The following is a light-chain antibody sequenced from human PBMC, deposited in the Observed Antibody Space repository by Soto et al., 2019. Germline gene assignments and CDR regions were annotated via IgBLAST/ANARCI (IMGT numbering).Light chain of an antibody. V-gene: IGKV1-33*01. J-gene: IGKJ1*01. Sequence: DIQMTQSPSSLSASVGDRVTITCPASQDISNYLNWYQQKSGKAHKLPIYDGSNLETGVPSRFSGRGSGTDFTFPISSRQPEDIATYHCQQYDNLGTFGQGTRVEIK. CDR3: QQYDNLGT. CDR1: QDISNY. CDR2: DGS.